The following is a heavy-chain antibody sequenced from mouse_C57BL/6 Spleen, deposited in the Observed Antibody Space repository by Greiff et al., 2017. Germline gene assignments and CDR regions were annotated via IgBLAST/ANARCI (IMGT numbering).Heavy chain of an antibody. CDR3: TTDYDEGAWFAY. D-gene: IGHD2-4*01. Sequence: QVHVKQSGAELVRPGASVTLSCKASGYTFTDYEMHWVKQTPVHGLEWIGAIDPETGGTAYNQKFKGKAILTADKSSSTAYMELRSLTSEDSAVYYCTTDYDEGAWFAYWGQGTLVTVSA. CDR1: GYTFTDYE. V-gene: IGHV1-15*01. J-gene: IGHJ3*01. CDR2: IDPETGGT.